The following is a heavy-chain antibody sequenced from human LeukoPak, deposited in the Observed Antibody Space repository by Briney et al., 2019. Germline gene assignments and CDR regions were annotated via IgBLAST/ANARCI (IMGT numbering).Heavy chain of an antibody. J-gene: IGHJ4*02. V-gene: IGHV4-39*01. CDR3: ARVVRKRWLQFPQVFDY. CDR2: ISYSGSTT. CDR1: GGSISSSSVY. D-gene: IGHD5-24*01. Sequence: SETLSLTCTVSGGSISSSSVYWGWIRQPPGKGLEWIATISYSGSTTSYNPSLKSRVTISVDTSKNQFSLKLNSVTAADTAVYYCARVVRKRWLQFPQVFDYWGQGTLVTVSS.